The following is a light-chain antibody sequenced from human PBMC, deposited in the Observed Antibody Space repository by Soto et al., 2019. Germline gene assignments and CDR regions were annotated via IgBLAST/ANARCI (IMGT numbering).Light chain of an antibody. V-gene: IGLV8-61*01. J-gene: IGLJ3*02. CDR1: SGSVSTNYY. Sequence: QTVVTQEPSFSVSPGGTVTLTCGLSSGSVSTNYYPSWYQQTPGQSPRTLIYSTDIRSSGVPDRFSGSILGNKADLTITGAQADDESGYFCVLYMGGGIPPAFGGGTQLTVL. CDR3: VLYMGGGIPPA. CDR2: STD.